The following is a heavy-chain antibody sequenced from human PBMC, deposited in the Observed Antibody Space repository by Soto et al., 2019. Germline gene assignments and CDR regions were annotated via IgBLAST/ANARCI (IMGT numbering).Heavy chain of an antibody. CDR3: ARDFKAVGYGAFDI. CDR2: ISYDGSNK. Sequence: GGSLRLSCAASGFTFSSYAMHWVRQAPGKGLEWVAVISYDGSNKYYADSVKGRFTISRDNSKNTLYLQMNSLRAEDMAGYYCARDFKAVGYGAFDIWGQGTMVTVSS. D-gene: IGHD5-18*01. CDR1: GFTFSSYA. V-gene: IGHV3-30-3*01. J-gene: IGHJ3*02.